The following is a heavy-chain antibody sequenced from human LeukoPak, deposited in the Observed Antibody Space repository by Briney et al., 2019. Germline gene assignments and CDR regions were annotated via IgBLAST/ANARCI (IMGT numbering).Heavy chain of an antibody. CDR2: ISGSGGST. J-gene: IGHJ5*02. CDR1: GFTFSSYA. CDR3: ALALRLVIPPDWFDP. Sequence: GGSLRLSCAASGFTFSSYAMSWVRQAPGKGLEWVSAISGSGGSTYYADSVKGRFTISRDNSKNTLYLQMNSLRAEDTAVYYCALALRLVIPPDWFDPWGQETLVTVSS. D-gene: IGHD3-9*01. V-gene: IGHV3-23*01.